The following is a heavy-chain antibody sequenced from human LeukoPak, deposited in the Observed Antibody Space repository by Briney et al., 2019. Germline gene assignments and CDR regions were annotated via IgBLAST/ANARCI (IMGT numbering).Heavy chain of an antibody. D-gene: IGHD6-13*01. Sequence: ASVKVSCKASGYTFTSYGISWVRQAPGQGLEWMGWISAYNGNTNYARKLQGRVTMTTDTSTSTAYMELRSLRSDDTAVYYCAREVIGAAAGVYYFDYWGQGTLGTVSS. CDR2: ISAYNGNT. V-gene: IGHV1-18*01. CDR3: AREVIGAAAGVYYFDY. CDR1: GYTFTSYG. J-gene: IGHJ4*02.